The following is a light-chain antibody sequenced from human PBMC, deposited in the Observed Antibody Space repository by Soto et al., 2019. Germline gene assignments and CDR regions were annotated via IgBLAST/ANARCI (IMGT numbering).Light chain of an antibody. Sequence: DIQMTQSPSTLSASVGDRVTITCRASQSISMSLAWHQQKPGKAPKPLLYKASSLESGAPSRFSGSGSGTEFTLTISGLQPDDFATYYCHQYRYFPWTFGQGTKLEIK. CDR2: KAS. CDR3: HQYRYFPWT. CDR1: QSISMS. V-gene: IGKV1-5*03. J-gene: IGKJ1*01.